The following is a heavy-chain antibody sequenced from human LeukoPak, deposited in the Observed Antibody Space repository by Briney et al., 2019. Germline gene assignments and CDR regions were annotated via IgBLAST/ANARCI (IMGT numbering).Heavy chain of an antibody. CDR3: AKVASLCTSTSCVRGGFDY. CDR1: GFTFSSYA. CDR2: LSGSGGNT. J-gene: IGHJ4*02. V-gene: IGHV3-23*01. D-gene: IGHD2-2*01. Sequence: PGGSLRLSCAASGFTFSSYAMSWVRQGPGKGLEWVSALSGSGGNTYYADSVKGRFTISRDNSKNTLYLQMNSLRAEDTAGYYCAKVASLCTSTSCVRGGFDYWGQGTLVTVSS.